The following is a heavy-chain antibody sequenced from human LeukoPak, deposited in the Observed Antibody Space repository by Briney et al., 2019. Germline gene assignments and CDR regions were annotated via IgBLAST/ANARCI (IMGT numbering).Heavy chain of an antibody. CDR1: GFTFSGYS. CDR2: ISSSSSTI. CDR3: ARVRGSYASDY. V-gene: IGHV3-48*01. J-gene: IGHJ4*02. Sequence: GGSLRLSCAASGFTFSGYSMSWVRQPPGKGLEWLSYISSSSSTIYYADSVKGRITISRDNAKNSLYLQMNSLRAGDTALYYCARVRGSYASDYWGQGTLVTVSS. D-gene: IGHD3-16*01.